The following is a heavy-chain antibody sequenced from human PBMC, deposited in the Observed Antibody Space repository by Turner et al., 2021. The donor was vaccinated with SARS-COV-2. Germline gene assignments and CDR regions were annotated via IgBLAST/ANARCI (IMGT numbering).Heavy chain of an antibody. J-gene: IGHJ4*02. CDR2: FDPEDGET. CDR3: ATGYAYCGGDCSIHY. Sequence: QVQLVQSGAEMKKPGASVKVSCKVSGYTLIELSMHWVRQAPGKGLEWMGGFDPEDGETIYAQKFQGRVTMTEDTSTDTAYMELSSLRSEDTAVYYCATGYAYCGGDCSIHYWGQGTLVTVSS. CDR1: GYTLIELS. D-gene: IGHD2-21*02. V-gene: IGHV1-24*01.